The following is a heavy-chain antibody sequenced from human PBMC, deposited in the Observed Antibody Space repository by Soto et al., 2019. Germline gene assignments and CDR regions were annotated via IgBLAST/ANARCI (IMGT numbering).Heavy chain of an antibody. CDR1: GFTFSSYG. V-gene: IGHV3-30*03. CDR3: AYCSGGSCYTYGMDV. CDR2: ISYDGSNK. Sequence: GGSLRLSSAASGFTFSSYGMQWVRQAPGKGLEWVAVISYDGSNKYYADSVKGRFTISRDNSKNKLYLQMNSLRAEDTAVYYCAYCSGGSCYTYGMDVWGQGTTVTVSS. J-gene: IGHJ6*02. D-gene: IGHD2-15*01.